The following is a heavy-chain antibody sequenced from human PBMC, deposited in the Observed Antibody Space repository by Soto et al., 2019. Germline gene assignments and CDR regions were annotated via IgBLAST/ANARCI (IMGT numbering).Heavy chain of an antibody. Sequence: QVQLVESGGGLVRPGESLRLSCAASEFTFSEYYMSWIRQAPGKGLEWVSYISSSGNTIYYADSVKGRFTISRDNAKNSLYLQMNSLRAEDTAVYYCARRYSGGRAFDICGQGTMVTVSS. CDR1: EFTFSEYY. CDR2: ISSSGNTI. J-gene: IGHJ3*02. CDR3: ARRYSGGRAFDI. V-gene: IGHV3-11*01. D-gene: IGHD5-12*01.